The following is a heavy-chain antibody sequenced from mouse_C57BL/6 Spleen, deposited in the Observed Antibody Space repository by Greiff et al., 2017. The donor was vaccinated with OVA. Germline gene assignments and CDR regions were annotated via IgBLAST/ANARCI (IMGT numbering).Heavy chain of an antibody. CDR2: INPNNGGT. D-gene: IGHD1-1*01. V-gene: IGHV1-26*01. J-gene: IGHJ2*01. CDR1: GYTFTDYY. Sequence: VQLQQPGPELVKPGASVKISCKASGYTFTDYYMNWVKQSHGKSLEWIGDINPNNGGTSYNQKFKGKATLTVDKSSSTAYMELRSLTSEDSAVYYCAREITTVLDYWGQGTTLTVSS. CDR3: AREITTVLDY.